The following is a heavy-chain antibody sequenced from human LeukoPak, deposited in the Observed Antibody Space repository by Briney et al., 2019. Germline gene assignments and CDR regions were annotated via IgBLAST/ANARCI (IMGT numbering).Heavy chain of an antibody. J-gene: IGHJ5*02. CDR3: ARDTDRLSSPGSWFDP. D-gene: IGHD4/OR15-4a*01. V-gene: IGHV3-23*01. CDR2: ISRSGDTT. Sequence: GGSLRLSCAASGFSFSNYGMNWVRQAPGKGLEWVSGISRSGDTTYYAASVKGRFTISRDNSENTLFLQMDSLRADDTAVYFCARDTDRLSSPGSWFDPWGQGTLVTVSS. CDR1: GFSFSNYG.